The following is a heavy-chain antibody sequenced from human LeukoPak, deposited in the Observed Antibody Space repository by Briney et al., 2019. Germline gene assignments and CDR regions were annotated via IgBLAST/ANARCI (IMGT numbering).Heavy chain of an antibody. D-gene: IGHD2/OR15-2a*01. CDR2: IIPHLDIV. V-gene: IGHV1-69*04. CDR1: GGTFGNDA. CDR3: ATGGSHCNNNNCYSSYFFDL. J-gene: IGHJ4*02. Sequence: EASAKVPCKTSGGTFGNDAVSWVRQAPGQGPEWMGRIIPHLDIVIYAEKFQGRLTITADTSTSTAYMELSSLRSEDTAVYYCATGGSHCNNNNCYSSYFFDLWGQGTLVTVSS.